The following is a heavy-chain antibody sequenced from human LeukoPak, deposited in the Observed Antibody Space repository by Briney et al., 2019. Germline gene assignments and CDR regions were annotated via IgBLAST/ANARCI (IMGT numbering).Heavy chain of an antibody. CDR1: GGSISTYY. CDR2: IYYSGSA. V-gene: IGHV4-59*01. Sequence: SETLSLTCTVSGGSISTYYWSWIRQPPGKGLEWIGNIYYSGSANSNPSLKSRVTMSVDTSKTRFFLKLTSVTAADTALYYCARVSVVYGMDVWGQGTAVTVS. J-gene: IGHJ6*02. CDR3: ARVSVVYGMDV.